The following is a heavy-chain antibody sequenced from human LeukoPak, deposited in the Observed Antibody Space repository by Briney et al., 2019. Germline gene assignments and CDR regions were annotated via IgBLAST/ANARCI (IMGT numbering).Heavy chain of an antibody. CDR1: GYTFTSYY. V-gene: IGHV1-46*01. D-gene: IGHD6-19*01. J-gene: IGHJ4*02. Sequence: GASVKVSCKASGYTFTSYYMHWVRQAPGQGLEWMGIINPSGGSTSYAQKFQGRVTMTRDMSTSTVYMELSSLRSEDTAVYYCARGHDAYSSSPYIFDYWGQGTLVTVSS. CDR2: INPSGGST. CDR3: ARGHDAYSSSPYIFDY.